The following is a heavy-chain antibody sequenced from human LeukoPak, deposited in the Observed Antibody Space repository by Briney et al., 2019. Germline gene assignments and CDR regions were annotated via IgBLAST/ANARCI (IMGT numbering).Heavy chain of an antibody. Sequence: GGSLSLSCAASGFPFSSYAMSWVRQAPGKGLEWVSTISGSGASTYYADSVKGRFPISRDNSKNTLHLQMNSLKAEDTAVYYCAKSRIVLVHYFDYWGQGTLVTVSS. CDR1: GFPFSSYA. CDR3: AKSRIVLVHYFDY. D-gene: IGHD1-26*01. J-gene: IGHJ4*02. V-gene: IGHV3-23*01. CDR2: ISGSGAST.